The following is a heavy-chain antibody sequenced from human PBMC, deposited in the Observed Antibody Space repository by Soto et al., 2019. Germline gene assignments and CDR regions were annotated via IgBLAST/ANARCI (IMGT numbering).Heavy chain of an antibody. CDR2: IIPIFGTT. Sequence: SVKVSCKASGGTFGSDAITWVRQAPGQGLEWVGGIIPIFGTTNYAQNLQGRVTISADKSTLTSYMELHSLTSDDTALYYCARDRTGSGYYTNWLDPWGQGTQVTVS. CDR1: GGTFGSDA. V-gene: IGHV1-69*06. D-gene: IGHD3-22*01. J-gene: IGHJ5*02. CDR3: ARDRTGSGYYTNWLDP.